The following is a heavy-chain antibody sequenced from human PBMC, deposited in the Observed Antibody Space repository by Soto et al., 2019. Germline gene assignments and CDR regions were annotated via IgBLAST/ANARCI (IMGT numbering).Heavy chain of an antibody. CDR3: ARDRGGGYCSSTSCYGLYMDV. V-gene: IGHV1-46*01. CDR2: INPSGGST. CDR1: GYTFTSYY. J-gene: IGHJ6*03. D-gene: IGHD2-2*01. Sequence: GASVKVSCKASGYTFTSYYMHWVRQAPGQGLEWMGIINPSGGSTSYAQKFQGRVTMTRDTSTSTVYMELSSLRSEDTAVYYCARDRGGGYCSSTSCYGLYMDVWGKGTTVTVSS.